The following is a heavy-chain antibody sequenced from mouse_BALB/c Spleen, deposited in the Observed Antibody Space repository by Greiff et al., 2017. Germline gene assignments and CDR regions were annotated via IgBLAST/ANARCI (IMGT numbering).Heavy chain of an antibody. CDR1: GFTFSNYW. CDR3: TRGGPYWDEGYAMDY. V-gene: IGHV6-6*02. J-gene: IGHJ4*01. Sequence: EVKLMESGGGLVQPGGSMKLSCVASGFTFSNYWMNWVRQSPEKGLEWVAEIRLKSNNYATHYAESVKGRFTISRDDSKSSVYLQMNNLRAEDTGIYYCTRGGPYWDEGYAMDYWGQGTSVTVSS. CDR2: IRLKSNNYAT. D-gene: IGHD4-1*01.